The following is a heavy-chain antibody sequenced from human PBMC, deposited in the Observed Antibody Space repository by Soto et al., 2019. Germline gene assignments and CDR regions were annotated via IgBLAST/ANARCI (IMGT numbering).Heavy chain of an antibody. D-gene: IGHD2-21*02. Sequence: QVQLVQSGAEVKKPGSPVKVSCKASGGTFSSYAISWVRQAPGQGLEWMGGIIPIFGTANYAQKFQGRVTITADESTSTAYMELSSLRSEDTAVYYCARGRLYFCGGDCYPFDYWGQGTLVTVSS. CDR3: ARGRLYFCGGDCYPFDY. V-gene: IGHV1-69*01. CDR2: IIPIFGTA. J-gene: IGHJ4*02. CDR1: GGTFSSYA.